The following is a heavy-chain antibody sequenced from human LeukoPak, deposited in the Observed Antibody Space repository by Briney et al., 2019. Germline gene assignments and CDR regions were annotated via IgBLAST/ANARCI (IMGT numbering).Heavy chain of an antibody. D-gene: IGHD5-18*01. V-gene: IGHV4-39*01. J-gene: IGHJ4*02. CDR1: GGSISSSSYY. CDR2: IYYSGST. Sequence: SSETLSLTCTVSGGSISSSSYYWGWIRQPPGKGLEWIGSIYYSGSTYYNPSLKSRVTISVDTSKNQFSLKLDSVTAADTAVYYCAGARYNYGSFFDYWGQGTLVTVSS. CDR3: AGARYNYGSFFDY.